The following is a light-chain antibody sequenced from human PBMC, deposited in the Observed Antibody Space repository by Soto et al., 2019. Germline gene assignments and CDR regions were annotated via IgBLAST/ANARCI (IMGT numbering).Light chain of an antibody. J-gene: IGKJ3*01. V-gene: IGKV3-15*01. Sequence: EIVMTQSPATLSVSPGERATLSCRASQSINSNLAWYQQKPGQAPRLLIYGASTRATGIPATFSGSGSGTEFTVTISSLQSEDFAVYYCQQYDNWPFTFGPGTKVDIK. CDR3: QQYDNWPFT. CDR1: QSINSN. CDR2: GAS.